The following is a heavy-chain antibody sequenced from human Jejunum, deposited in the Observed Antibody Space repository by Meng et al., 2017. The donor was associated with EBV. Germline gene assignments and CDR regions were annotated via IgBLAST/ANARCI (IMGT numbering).Heavy chain of an antibody. CDR2: ISSSSNYI. CDR3: AKLLKY. Sequence: EGQLVGSGGGLVKPGGSLRLSCAASGFTFSSYSMNWVRQAPGKGLEWVSSISSSSNYICYPDSVKGRFTISRDNAKNSLYLQMNSLRAEDTAAYYCAKLLKYWGQGTLVTVSS. CDR1: GFTFSSYS. J-gene: IGHJ4*02. D-gene: IGHD6-6*01. V-gene: IGHV3-21*01.